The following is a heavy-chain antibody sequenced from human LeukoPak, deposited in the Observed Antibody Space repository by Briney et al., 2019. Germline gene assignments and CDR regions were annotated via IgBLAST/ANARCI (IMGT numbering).Heavy chain of an antibody. CDR2: IIPIFGTA. Sequence: SVKVSCKASGGTFSSYAISWVRQAPGQGLEWMGRIIPIFGTANYAQKFQGRVTITTDESTSTAYMQLSSLRSEDTAVYYCARDTWVDTAMISLNYYYYMDVWGKGTTVTVSS. CDR3: ARDTWVDTAMISLNYYYYMDV. CDR1: GGTFSSYA. J-gene: IGHJ6*03. V-gene: IGHV1-69*05. D-gene: IGHD5-18*01.